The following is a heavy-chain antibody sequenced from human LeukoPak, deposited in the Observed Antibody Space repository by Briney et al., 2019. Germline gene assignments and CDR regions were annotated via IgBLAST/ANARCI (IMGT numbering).Heavy chain of an antibody. J-gene: IGHJ3*02. Sequence: PSETLSLTCTVSGGSISSSSYYWGWIRQPPGKGLEWIGSIYYSGSTYYNPSLKSRVTISVDTSKNQFSLKLSSVTAADTAVYYCAREVAVAAGAVNDAFDIWGQGTMVTVSS. D-gene: IGHD6-19*01. CDR2: IYYSGST. CDR3: AREVAVAAGAVNDAFDI. V-gene: IGHV4-39*07. CDR1: GGSISSSSYY.